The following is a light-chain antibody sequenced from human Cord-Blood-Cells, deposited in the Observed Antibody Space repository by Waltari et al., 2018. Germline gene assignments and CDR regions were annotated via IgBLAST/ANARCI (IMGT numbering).Light chain of an antibody. J-gene: IGLJ1*01. CDR2: DVS. Sequence: QSALTQPASVSGSPGQSIPISCTGTSSDVGGYNYVSWYQQHPGKAPKLMIYDVSNRPSGVSNRFSGSKSGNPASLTISGLQAEDEADYYCSSYTSSRTRVFGTGTKVTVL. V-gene: IGLV2-14*01. CDR1: SSDVGGYNY. CDR3: SSYTSSRTRV.